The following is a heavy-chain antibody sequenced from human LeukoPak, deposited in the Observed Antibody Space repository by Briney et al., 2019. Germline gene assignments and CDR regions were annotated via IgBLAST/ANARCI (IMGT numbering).Heavy chain of an antibody. V-gene: IGHV1-2*02. CDR3: ARDPDYGDYQGDY. CDR1: GYTFTGYY. J-gene: IGHJ4*02. D-gene: IGHD4-17*01. CDR2: INPNSGGT. Sequence: ASVKVSCKASGYTFTGYYMHWVRQAPGQGLEWMGWINPNSGGTNYAQKFQGRVTMTRDTSISTAYMELSRLRSEDTAVYYCARDPDYGDYQGDYWGQGTLVTVSS.